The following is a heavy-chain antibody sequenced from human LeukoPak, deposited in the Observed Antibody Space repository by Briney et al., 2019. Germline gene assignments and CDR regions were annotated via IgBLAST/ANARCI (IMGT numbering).Heavy chain of an antibody. D-gene: IGHD3-10*01. CDR1: GFSFSNFA. V-gene: IGHV3-23*01. J-gene: IGHJ4*02. Sequence: GGSLRLSCAASGFSFSNFALSWVHQAPGKGPEWVSVISGSGGSTKYADSVKGRFTISRDNSKHTVFLQMTSLRADDTAVYYCAKGRLGSGTYFVYWGQGTLVTVSS. CDR2: ISGSGGST. CDR3: AKGRLGSGTYFVY.